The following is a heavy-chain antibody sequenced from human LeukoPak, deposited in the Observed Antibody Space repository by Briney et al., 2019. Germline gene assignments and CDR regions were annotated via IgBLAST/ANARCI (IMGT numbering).Heavy chain of an antibody. J-gene: IGHJ5*02. CDR3: ARHWKYCNIGDCHDNWLDP. Sequence: SETLSLTCSVSGGSISTSGYYWGWLRQPPGKGLEWIASMYYSGITYYNPSLKSRVTTSVDMSKNQFSLKLTSVTAADTAVYYCARHWKYCNIGDCHDNWLDPWGQGTLVTVSS. D-gene: IGHD2-8*01. CDR2: MYYSGIT. V-gene: IGHV4-39*01. CDR1: GGSISTSGYY.